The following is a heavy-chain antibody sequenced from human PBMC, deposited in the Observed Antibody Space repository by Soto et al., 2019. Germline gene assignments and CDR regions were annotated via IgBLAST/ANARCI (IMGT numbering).Heavy chain of an antibody. CDR3: TRDPYSFWYFDR. CDR1: GFAFGAYA. J-gene: IGHJ2*01. V-gene: IGHV3-49*03. Sequence: SLRLSCTASGFAFGAYARSSFRLAPGKGLEWGGFIRSKAYGGTTQYAASVKGTSTISRDDSKSIAYLQMNSLKTEDTAVYYCTRDPYSFWYFDRWGRGSLVTVSS. D-gene: IGHD4-4*01. CDR2: IRSKAYGGTT.